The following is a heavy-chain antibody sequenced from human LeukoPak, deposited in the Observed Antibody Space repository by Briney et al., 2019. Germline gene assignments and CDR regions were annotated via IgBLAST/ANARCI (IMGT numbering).Heavy chain of an antibody. D-gene: IGHD3-3*01. CDR1: GFTFSSYA. Sequence: GGSLRLSCAASGFTFSSYAMHWVRQAPGKGLEWVAVISYDGSNKYYADSVKGRFTISRDNSKNTLYLQMNSLRAEDTAVYYCARGGYYDFWSGYWFHWGQGTLVTVSS. CDR3: ARGGYYDFWSGYWFH. V-gene: IGHV3-30-3*01. J-gene: IGHJ4*02. CDR2: ISYDGSNK.